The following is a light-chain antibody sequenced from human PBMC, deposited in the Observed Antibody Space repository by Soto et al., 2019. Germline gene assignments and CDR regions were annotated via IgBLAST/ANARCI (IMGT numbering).Light chain of an antibody. J-gene: IGKJ4*01. CDR2: DAS. V-gene: IGKV3-11*01. Sequence: TQAPATLSVSPGERETLSCRASQSVSSNLAWYQQKPGQAPRLLIYDASNRATGIPARFSGSGSGTDFTLTISSLEPEDFAVYYCQQRSNWPTFGGGTKVDIK. CDR1: QSVSSN. CDR3: QQRSNWPT.